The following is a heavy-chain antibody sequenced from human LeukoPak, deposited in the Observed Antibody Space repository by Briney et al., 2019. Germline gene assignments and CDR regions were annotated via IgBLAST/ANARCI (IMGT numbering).Heavy chain of an antibody. D-gene: IGHD3-22*01. CDR3: ARDESSRDDKNGYQY. J-gene: IGHJ4*02. CDR1: GGSITAYY. V-gene: IGHV4-4*07. CDR2: IHMSGST. Sequence: SETLSLTCSVSGGSITAYYWSWIRQSAAKGLEWIGRIHMSGSTNYKSSLKSQVAMSMDRSKNLLTLELRSATAADTAVYYCARDESSRDDKNGYQYWGQGIMVTVSS.